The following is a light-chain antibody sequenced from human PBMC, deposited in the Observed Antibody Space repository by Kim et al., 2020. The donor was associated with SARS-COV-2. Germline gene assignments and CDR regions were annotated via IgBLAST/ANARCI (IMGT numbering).Light chain of an antibody. Sequence: QRFTLSWAGSNSNLGTNYVYWHQQFPGMAPKVLIYRDNERPSGVPGRFSGSKSGTSASLAISGLRSEDEADYYCAAWDDSLSAWLFGGGTQLTVL. J-gene: IGLJ3*02. CDR1: NSNLGTNY. CDR3: AAWDDSLSAWL. V-gene: IGLV1-47*01. CDR2: RDN.